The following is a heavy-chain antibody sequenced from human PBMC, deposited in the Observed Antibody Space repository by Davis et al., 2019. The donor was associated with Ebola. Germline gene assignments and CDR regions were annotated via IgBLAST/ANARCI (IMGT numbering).Heavy chain of an antibody. Sequence: GESLKISCAASGFTFSSYGMHWVRQAPGKGLEWVAVISYDGSNKYYADSVKGRFTISRDNSKNTLYLQMNSLKTGDTAVYYCTTDPGIMITFGGVINYYGMDVWGQGTTVTVSS. D-gene: IGHD3-16*02. V-gene: IGHV3-30*03. J-gene: IGHJ6*02. CDR2: ISYDGSNK. CDR3: TTDPGIMITFGGVINYYGMDV. CDR1: GFTFSSYG.